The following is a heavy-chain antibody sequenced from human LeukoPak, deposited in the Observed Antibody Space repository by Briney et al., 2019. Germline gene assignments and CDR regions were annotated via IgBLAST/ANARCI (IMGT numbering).Heavy chain of an antibody. CDR2: MDPNSDNT. J-gene: IGHJ4*02. CDR1: GYTFTSYD. V-gene: IGHV1-8*01. CDR3: MSTSNWGSVIFDC. Sequence: GASVKVSCKASGYTFTSYDIHWVRQATGQGLEWMGWMDPNSDNTVYAERFQGRITMTRNTSITTAYMELRSLRSEDTAVYYCMSTSNWGSVIFDCWGQGTLVTVSS. D-gene: IGHD7-27*01.